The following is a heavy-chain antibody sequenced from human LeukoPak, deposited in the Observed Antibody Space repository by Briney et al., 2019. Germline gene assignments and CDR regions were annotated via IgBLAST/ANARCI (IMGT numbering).Heavy chain of an antibody. CDR3: ARHASVPGDYVIEWNYYYGMDV. D-gene: IGHD4-17*01. V-gene: IGHV4-39*01. CDR2: IYYSRST. Sequence: SETLSLTCTVSGGSISSSSYYWGWIRQPPGKGLEWIGSIYYSRSTYYNPSLKSRVTISVDTSKNQFSLKLSSVTAADTAVYYCARHASVPGDYVIEWNYYYGMDVWGQGTTVTVSS. J-gene: IGHJ6*02. CDR1: GGSISSSSYY.